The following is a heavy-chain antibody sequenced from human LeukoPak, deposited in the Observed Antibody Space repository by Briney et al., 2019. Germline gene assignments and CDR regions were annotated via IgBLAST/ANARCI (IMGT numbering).Heavy chain of an antibody. CDR2: IYHSGST. Sequence: SQTLSLTCTVSGGSTSSGGYYWSWIRQPPGKGLEWIGYIYHSGSTYYNPSLKSRVTISVDRSKNQFSLKLSSVTAADTAVYYCAREYSSEIDYWGQGTLVTVSS. J-gene: IGHJ4*02. CDR3: AREYSSEIDY. CDR1: GGSTSSGGYY. V-gene: IGHV4-30-2*01. D-gene: IGHD6-19*01.